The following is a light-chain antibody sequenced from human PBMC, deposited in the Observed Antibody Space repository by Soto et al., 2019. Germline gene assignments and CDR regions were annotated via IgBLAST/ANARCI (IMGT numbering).Light chain of an antibody. CDR1: QSLLNSANDKIH. Sequence: DIVMTQSPASLAVSLGERATINCKSSQSLLNSANDKIHLAWYQQKPGQPPKLLIWRASTRDSGVPDRFSGSGSGTYFTLTINSLQAEDVATYYCQQYFSAHLTFGGGTKVEI. CDR2: RAS. J-gene: IGKJ4*01. CDR3: QQYFSAHLT. V-gene: IGKV4-1*01.